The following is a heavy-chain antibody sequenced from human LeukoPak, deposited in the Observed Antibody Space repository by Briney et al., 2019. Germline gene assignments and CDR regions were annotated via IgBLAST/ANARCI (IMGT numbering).Heavy chain of an antibody. Sequence: GGSLRLSCAASGFTFSSYAMTWVRQAPGKGLEWVSAVSGSGGSTYYADSVKGRFTISRDNSKNTLFLQMNSLRPEDPAVYYCAKLKGAHLTRDDYWGQGTLVTVSS. CDR2: VSGSGGST. CDR1: GFTFSSYA. V-gene: IGHV3-23*01. D-gene: IGHD1-26*01. J-gene: IGHJ4*02. CDR3: AKLKGAHLTRDDY.